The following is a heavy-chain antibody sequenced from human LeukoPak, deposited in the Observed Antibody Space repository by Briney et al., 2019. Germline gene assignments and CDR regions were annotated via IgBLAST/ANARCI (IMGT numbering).Heavy chain of an antibody. Sequence: SVKVSCTASGGTFSSYAISWVRQAPGQGVEWMGRIIPILGIANYEQKFQGRVTITADKSTSTAYMELSSLRSEDTAVYYCARVTAGTGAFDIWGQGTMVTVSS. J-gene: IGHJ3*02. CDR2: IIPILGIA. CDR3: ARVTAGTGAFDI. D-gene: IGHD6-19*01. CDR1: GGTFSSYA. V-gene: IGHV1-69*04.